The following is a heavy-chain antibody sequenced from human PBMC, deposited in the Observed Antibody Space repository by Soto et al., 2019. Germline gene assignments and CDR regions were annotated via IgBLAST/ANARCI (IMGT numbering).Heavy chain of an antibody. CDR2: IFPDDSET. D-gene: IGHD3-22*01. CDR1: GYSFSSYW. Sequence: PGESLTISCKASGYSFSSYWIGWVRQIPGKGLEWMGIIFPDDSETRYSPSFQGKVSISVDKSITTAYLQWSSLKASDTAMYYCARRLYDTSGYRHFDFWGQGTLVTSPQ. CDR3: ARRLYDTSGYRHFDF. J-gene: IGHJ4*02. V-gene: IGHV5-51*01.